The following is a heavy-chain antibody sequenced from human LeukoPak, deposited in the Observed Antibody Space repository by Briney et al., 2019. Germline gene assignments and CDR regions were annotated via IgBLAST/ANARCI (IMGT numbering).Heavy chain of an antibody. CDR1: GFTFSSYW. Sequence: GGTLRLSCAASGFTFSSYWMHWVRQAPGKGLVWVSRINSDGSSTYYADSVKGRFTISRDNSKNTLYLQMNSLRAEDTPVYYCAKFRYSSSSYQTYFDYWGQGTLVTVSS. J-gene: IGHJ4*02. V-gene: IGHV3-74*01. CDR2: INSDGSST. D-gene: IGHD6-6*01. CDR3: AKFRYSSSSYQTYFDY.